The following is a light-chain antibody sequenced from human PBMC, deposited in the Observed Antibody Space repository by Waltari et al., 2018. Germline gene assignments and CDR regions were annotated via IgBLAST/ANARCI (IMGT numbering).Light chain of an antibody. CDR1: NSNIGNNY. Sequence: QSVLTQPPSVSAAPGQKVTVSCSGRNSNIGNNYGSWYQQLPGTAPKLIIYANDERPSGTPDRFSASKSATSATLAITGLQTGYEADYYCGTWDSSLSAVVFGGGTKLTVL. J-gene: IGLJ3*02. CDR3: GTWDSSLSAVV. V-gene: IGLV1-51*02. CDR2: AND.